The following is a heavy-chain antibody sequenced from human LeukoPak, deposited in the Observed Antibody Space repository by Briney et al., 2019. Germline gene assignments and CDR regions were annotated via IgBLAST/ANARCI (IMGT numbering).Heavy chain of an antibody. V-gene: IGHV4-34*01. CDR1: GGSFSGYY. CDR3: ARPRDYGGPRYAFDI. D-gene: IGHD4-23*01. CDR2: INHSGST. Sequence: SETLSLTCAVYGGSFSGYYWSWIRQPPGKGLEWIGEINHSGSTNYNPSLKSRVTISVDTSKNQFSLKLDSVTAADTAVYYCARPRDYGGPRYAFDIWGQGTMVTVSS. J-gene: IGHJ3*02.